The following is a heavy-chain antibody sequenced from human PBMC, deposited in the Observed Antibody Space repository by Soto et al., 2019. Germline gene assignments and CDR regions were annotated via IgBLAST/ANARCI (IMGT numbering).Heavy chain of an antibody. V-gene: IGHV4-61*01. CDR2: IYYSGST. CDR3: ARDMGCSGGSCYRLYYYGMDV. CDR1: GGSVSSGSYY. Sequence: SETLSLTCTVSGGSVSSGSYYWSWIRQPPGKGLEWIGYIYYSGSTNYNPSLKSRATISVDTSKNQFSLKLSSVTAADTAVYYWARDMGCSGGSCYRLYYYGMDVWGQGTTVTVSS. J-gene: IGHJ6*02. D-gene: IGHD2-15*01.